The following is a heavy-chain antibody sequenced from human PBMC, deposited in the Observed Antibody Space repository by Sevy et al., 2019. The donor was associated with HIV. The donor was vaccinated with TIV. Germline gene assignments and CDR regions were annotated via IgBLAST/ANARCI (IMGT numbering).Heavy chain of an antibody. D-gene: IGHD3-16*01. CDR2: IDPNGGGT. CDR1: GYTFTDYY. Sequence: ASVKVSCRASGYTFTDYYIHWLRQAPGQGPEWMGWIDPNGGGTYHAQDFQGRLTITRDTSISTVYMDLGRLTSDDTAVYFCARGPSHGGFDSWGQGTRVTVSS. J-gene: IGHJ4*02. CDR3: ARGPSHGGFDS. V-gene: IGHV1-2*02.